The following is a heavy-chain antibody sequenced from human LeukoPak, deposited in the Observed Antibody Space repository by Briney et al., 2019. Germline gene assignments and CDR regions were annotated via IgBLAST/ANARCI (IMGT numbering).Heavy chain of an antibody. Sequence: GGSLRLSCAASGFTFSSYAMSWVRQAPGKGLEWVSAISGSGGSTYYADSVKGRFTISRDNSKNTLYLQMNSLRAEATAVYYCAKDLHYYGSGSYYSDYWGQGTLVTVSS. V-gene: IGHV3-23*01. CDR1: GFTFSSYA. CDR3: AKDLHYYGSGSYYSDY. D-gene: IGHD3-10*01. CDR2: ISGSGGST. J-gene: IGHJ4*02.